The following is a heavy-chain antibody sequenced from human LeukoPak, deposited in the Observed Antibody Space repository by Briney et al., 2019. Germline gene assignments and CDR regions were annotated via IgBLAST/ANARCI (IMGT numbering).Heavy chain of an antibody. V-gene: IGHV6-1*01. CDR2: TYYRSKWYN. CDR3: ARDPYSSGWSGSWFDY. CDR1: GDSFSSNSVI. J-gene: IGHJ4*02. Sequence: SQTLSLTCAISGDSFSSNSVIWNWIRQSPSRGLEWLGRTYYRSKWYNDYELSVKSRITINPDTSKNQFSLQLNSVTPEDTAVYYCARDPYSSGWSGSWFDYWGQGTLVTVSS. D-gene: IGHD6-19*01.